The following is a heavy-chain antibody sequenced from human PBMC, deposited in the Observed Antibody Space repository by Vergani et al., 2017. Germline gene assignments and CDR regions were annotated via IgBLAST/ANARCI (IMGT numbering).Heavy chain of an antibody. Sequence: EVQLLESGGGLVQPGGSLRLSCAASGFTFSSYAMSWVRQAPGKGLEWVSAISGSGGSTYYVDSVKGRFTISRDNSKNTLYLQMNSLRAEDTAVYYCAKVYNLPVVVVPAAKNDDAFDIWGQGTMVTVSS. V-gene: IGHV3-23*01. CDR1: GFTFSSYA. D-gene: IGHD2-2*01. J-gene: IGHJ3*02. CDR3: AKVYNLPVVVVPAAKNDDAFDI. CDR2: ISGSGGST.